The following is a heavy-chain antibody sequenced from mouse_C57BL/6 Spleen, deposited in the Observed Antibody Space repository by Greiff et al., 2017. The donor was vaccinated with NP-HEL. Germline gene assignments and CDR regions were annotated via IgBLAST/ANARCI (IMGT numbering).Heavy chain of an antibody. CDR2: IDPSDSYT. CDR1: GYTFTSYW. D-gene: IGHD3-2*02. J-gene: IGHJ3*01. Sequence: QVQLQQPGAELVKPGASVKLSCKASGYTFTSYWMQWVKQRPGQGLEWIGEIDPSDSYTNYNQKFKGKATLTVDTSSSTAYMQLSSLTSADSAVYYCARSAQATFAYWGQGTLVTVSA. V-gene: IGHV1-50*01. CDR3: ARSAQATFAY.